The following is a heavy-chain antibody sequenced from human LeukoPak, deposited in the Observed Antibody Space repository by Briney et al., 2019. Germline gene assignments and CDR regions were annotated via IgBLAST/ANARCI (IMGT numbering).Heavy chain of an antibody. D-gene: IGHD1-1*01. Sequence: SVKVSCKAYGGTFRKYAISWVRQAPGQGLEWLGGIIPNFGTVNDAQKFQGRVTISTDESTNTAYMELSSLRSEDTAVYYCASRAISGPRTHPSYYYSYMDVWGKGTTVTVSS. CDR2: IIPNFGTV. CDR1: GGTFRKYA. J-gene: IGHJ6*03. CDR3: ASRAISGPRTHPSYYYSYMDV. V-gene: IGHV1-69*05.